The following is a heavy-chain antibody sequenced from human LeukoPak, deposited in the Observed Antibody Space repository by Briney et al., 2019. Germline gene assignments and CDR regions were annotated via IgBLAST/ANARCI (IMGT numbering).Heavy chain of an antibody. CDR3: ARELAAQVRWFDP. J-gene: IGHJ5*02. CDR1: GITFSSYG. CDR2: ISYDGSNK. D-gene: IGHD6-6*01. V-gene: IGHV3-30*03. Sequence: GGSLRLSCAASGITFSSYGMHWVRQAPGKGLEWVAVISYDGSNKYYADSVKGRFTISRDNSKNTLYLQMNSLRAEDTAVYYCARELAAQVRWFDPWSQGTLVTVSS.